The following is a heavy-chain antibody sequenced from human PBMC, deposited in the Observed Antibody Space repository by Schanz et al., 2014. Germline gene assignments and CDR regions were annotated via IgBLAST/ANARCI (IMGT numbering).Heavy chain of an antibody. CDR2: ISWNIGTI. CDR3: TKDKSQIAVAGLFDL. CDR1: GFTFDKHA. Sequence: EVQLVESGGGLVQPGKSLRLSCAASGFTFDKHAMHWVRQAPGKGLEWVSVISWNIGTIGYADSVKGRFTISRDNAKNSLYLQMNSLRAEDTALYYCTKDKSQIAVAGLFDLWGQGTLVTVSS. J-gene: IGHJ4*02. D-gene: IGHD6-19*01. V-gene: IGHV3-9*01.